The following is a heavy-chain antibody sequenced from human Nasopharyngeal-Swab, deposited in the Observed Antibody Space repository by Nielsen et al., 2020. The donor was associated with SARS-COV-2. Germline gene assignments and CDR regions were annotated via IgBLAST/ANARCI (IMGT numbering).Heavy chain of an antibody. V-gene: IGHV4-34*01. CDR1: GFTFSSYA. CDR3: GRGLDHHKVGNV. CDR2: FHPHGFP. J-gene: IGHJ4*02. D-gene: IGHD1-1*01. Sequence: ESLKISCAASGFTFSSYAMSWVRQPPGKGSEWIGEFHPHGFPSYNPSLWSRVTISVDTSKNQLSLKFRSVTAADTAVYYCGRGLDHHKVGNVWGPGIRVTVSS.